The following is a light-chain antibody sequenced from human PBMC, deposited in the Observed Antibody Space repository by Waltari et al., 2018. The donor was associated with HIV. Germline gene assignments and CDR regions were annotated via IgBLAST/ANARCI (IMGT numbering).Light chain of an antibody. CDR2: WAT. Sequence: DVVMTQSPDALKGSLGERVTINCKSSQSVFSTSNKKSYLAWYQQRPGQTPNLLVYWATTRVSGVPARVSGSGSGTDFTRTINNLQAEDAASYYCQQYYITPPTFGQGTKVEI. CDR1: QSVFSTSNKKSY. CDR3: QQYYITPPT. V-gene: IGKV4-1*01. J-gene: IGKJ1*01.